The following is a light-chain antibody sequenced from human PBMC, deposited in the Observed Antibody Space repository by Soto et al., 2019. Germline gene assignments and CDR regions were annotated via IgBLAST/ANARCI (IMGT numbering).Light chain of an antibody. CDR2: GNS. V-gene: IGLV1-40*01. Sequence: QSVLTQPPSVSGAPGQTVTISCTGSSSNIGAGHDVHWYQQLPGTAPKHLIYGNSNRPAGVPDRFSGSKSGTSASLAITGLQAEDEDDYYCQSYDSSLRGEVFGGGTKLTVL. CDR3: QSYDSSLRGEV. J-gene: IGLJ3*02. CDR1: SSNIGAGHD.